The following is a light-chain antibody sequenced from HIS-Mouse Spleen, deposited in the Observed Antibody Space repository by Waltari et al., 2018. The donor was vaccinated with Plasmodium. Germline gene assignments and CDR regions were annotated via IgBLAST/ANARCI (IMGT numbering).Light chain of an antibody. CDR1: SSDVGGYNY. J-gene: IGLJ3*02. V-gene: IGLV2-11*01. CDR3: CSYAGSYTWV. CDR2: DVS. Sequence: QSALTQPRSVSGSPGQSVTISCTGTSSDVGGYNYVSWYQQHPGKAPKLMMYDVSKRTSGVPDRCSGSKSGNTASLTISGLQAEDEADYYCCSYAGSYTWVFGGGTKLTVL.